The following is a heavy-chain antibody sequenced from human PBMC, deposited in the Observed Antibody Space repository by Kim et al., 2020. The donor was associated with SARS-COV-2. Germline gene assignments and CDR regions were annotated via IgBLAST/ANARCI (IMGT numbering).Heavy chain of an antibody. CDR3: AKDIVQSANIVLMVYAKYTCFDY. Sequence: GGSLRLSCAASGFTFSSYAMSWVRQAPGKGLEWVSAISGSGGSTYYADSVKGRFTISRDNSKNTLYLQMNSLRAEDTAVYYCAKDIVQSANIVLMVYAKYTCFDYWGQGTLVTVSS. D-gene: IGHD2-8*01. V-gene: IGHV3-23*01. CDR2: ISGSGGST. CDR1: GFTFSSYA. J-gene: IGHJ4*02.